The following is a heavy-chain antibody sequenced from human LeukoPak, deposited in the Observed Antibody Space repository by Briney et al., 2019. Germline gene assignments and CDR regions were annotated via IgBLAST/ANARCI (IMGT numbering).Heavy chain of an antibody. CDR3: ALRGGGNWWRFDP. Sequence: SETLSLTCAVYGGSFSGYYWSWIRQPPGKGLEWIGEINHSGSTTYNPSLKSRVTISVDTSKSQFSLKLTSVTAADSGVYYCALRGGGNWWRFDPWGQGNLVIVSS. J-gene: IGHJ5*02. D-gene: IGHD2-8*02. V-gene: IGHV4-34*01. CDR2: INHSGST. CDR1: GGSFSGYY.